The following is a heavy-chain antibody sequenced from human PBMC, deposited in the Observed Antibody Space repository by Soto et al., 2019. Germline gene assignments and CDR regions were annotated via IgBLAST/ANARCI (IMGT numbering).Heavy chain of an antibody. CDR1: GDKFTSYY. CDR3: ARSSGGVYGLIIAGTNWFAP. Sequence: QVRLVQSGAEVKAPGASVKVSCKAPGDKFTSYYMHWVRQAPGHGLEWMGVINPNGGSTRFAQKFQGRVTMTRDTSTSTVYRELRGLTSEATAVYYCARSSGGVYGLIIAGTNWFAPWGQGTLVTVSS. CDR2: INPNGGST. D-gene: IGHD3-16*01. V-gene: IGHV1-46*01. J-gene: IGHJ5*02.